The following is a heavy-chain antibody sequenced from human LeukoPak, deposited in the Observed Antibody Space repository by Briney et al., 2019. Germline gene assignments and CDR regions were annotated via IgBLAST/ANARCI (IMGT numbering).Heavy chain of an antibody. V-gene: IGHV4-59*01. CDR3: ARVVTTGGGYYYYMDV. CDR2: IYYSGST. CDR1: GGSISSYY. Sequence: SETLSLTCTVSGGSISSYYWSWIRQPPGKGLEWIGYIYYSGSTNYNPSLKSRVTISVDTSKNQFSLKLSSVTAADTAVYYCARVVTTGGGYYYYMDVWGKGTTVTISS. J-gene: IGHJ6*03. D-gene: IGHD4-17*01.